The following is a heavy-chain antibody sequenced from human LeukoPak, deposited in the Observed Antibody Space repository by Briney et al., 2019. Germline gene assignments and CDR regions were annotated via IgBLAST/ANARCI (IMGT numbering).Heavy chain of an antibody. Sequence: PSETLSLTCTVSGYSISSGYYWSWIRQPPGKGLEWIGEINHSGSTNYDPSLKSRVTISVDTSKNQFSLKLSSVTAADTAVYYCARTRTTPIRYFDWLPYFDYWGQGTLVTVSS. CDR2: INHSGST. CDR1: GYSISSGYY. J-gene: IGHJ4*02. V-gene: IGHV4-38-2*02. D-gene: IGHD3-9*01. CDR3: ARTRTTPIRYFDWLPYFDY.